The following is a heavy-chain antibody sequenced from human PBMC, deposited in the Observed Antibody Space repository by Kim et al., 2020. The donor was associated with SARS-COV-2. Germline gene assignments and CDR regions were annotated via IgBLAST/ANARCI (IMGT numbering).Heavy chain of an antibody. Sequence: ASVKVSCKVSGYTLTELSMHWVRQAPGKGLEWMGGFDPEDGETIYAQKFQGRVTMTEDTSTDTAYMELSSLRSEDTAVYYCATGQVAGPPAWFDPWGQGTLVTVSS. J-gene: IGHJ5*02. CDR1: GYTLTELS. CDR3: ATGQVAGPPAWFDP. V-gene: IGHV1-24*01. CDR2: FDPEDGET. D-gene: IGHD2-15*01.